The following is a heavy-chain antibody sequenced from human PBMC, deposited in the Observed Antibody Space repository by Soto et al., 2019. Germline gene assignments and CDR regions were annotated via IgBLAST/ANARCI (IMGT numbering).Heavy chain of an antibody. J-gene: IGHJ5*01. CDR3: ARDRWGSYSFDS. D-gene: IGHD1-26*01. CDR2: IIPVFGTA. Sequence: QVQLVQSGAEVKKPGSSVKVSCKASGGVFRNYAINWVRQAPGQGLELMGGIIPVFGTADYPQKFQGRVTITADESTTTAYMELTSLKTEDTAVYFCARDRWGSYSFDSWGQGTLVTVAS. CDR1: GGVFRNYA. V-gene: IGHV1-69*01.